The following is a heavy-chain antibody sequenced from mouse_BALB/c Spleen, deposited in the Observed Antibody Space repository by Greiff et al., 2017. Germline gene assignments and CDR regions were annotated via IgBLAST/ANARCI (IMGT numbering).Heavy chain of an antibody. CDR3: AREDYDDLYYYAMDY. D-gene: IGHD2-4*01. Sequence: EVQRVESGGGLVKPGGSLKLSCAASGFTFSDYYMYWVRQTPEKRLEWVATISDGGSYTYYPDSVKGRFTISRDNAKNNLYLQMSSLKSEDTAMYYCAREDYDDLYYYAMDYWGQGTSVTVSS. CDR1: GFTFSDYY. CDR2: ISDGGSYT. J-gene: IGHJ4*01. V-gene: IGHV5-4*02.